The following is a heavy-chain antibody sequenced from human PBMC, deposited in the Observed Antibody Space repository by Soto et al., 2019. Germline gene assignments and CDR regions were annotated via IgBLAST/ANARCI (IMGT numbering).Heavy chain of an antibody. Sequence: PGGSLRLSCAASGFTFSSYNMNWVRQAPGKGLEWVSSISSSSSYIYYADSVKGRFTISRDNAKNSLYLQMNSLRAEDTAVYYCARDYCSSSNCYYIDYWGQGTLVTVSS. V-gene: IGHV3-21*01. CDR1: GFTFSSYN. D-gene: IGHD2-2*01. J-gene: IGHJ4*02. CDR3: ARDYCSSSNCYYIDY. CDR2: ISSSSSYI.